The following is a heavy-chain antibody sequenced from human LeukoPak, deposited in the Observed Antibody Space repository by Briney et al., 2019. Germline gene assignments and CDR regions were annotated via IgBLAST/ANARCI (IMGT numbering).Heavy chain of an antibody. D-gene: IGHD5-24*01. CDR1: GYTFTSYG. CDR2: INPNSGGT. CDR3: ARVGTIRDGYNSLDY. V-gene: IGHV1-2*02. J-gene: IGHJ4*02. Sequence: ASVKVSCKASGYTFTSYGISWVRQAPGQGLEWMGWINPNSGGTNYAQKFQGRVTMTRDTSISTAYMELSRLRSDDTAVYYCARVGTIRDGYNSLDYWGQGTLVTVSS.